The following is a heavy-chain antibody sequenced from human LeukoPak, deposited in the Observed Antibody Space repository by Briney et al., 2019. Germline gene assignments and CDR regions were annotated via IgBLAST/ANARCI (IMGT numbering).Heavy chain of an antibody. CDR1: GFTLSSNY. CDR2: IYSGGST. J-gene: IGHJ4*02. V-gene: IGHV3-53*01. D-gene: IGHD3-10*01. CDR3: ASAFWCGDLFADY. Sequence: GGSLRLSCAASGFTLSSNYLSWVRPAPAKGLEWLSVIYSGGSTYYADSVKGRFTISRDNSKNTLYLQMNSLRAEDTAVYYCASAFWCGDLFADYWGQGTLVTVSS.